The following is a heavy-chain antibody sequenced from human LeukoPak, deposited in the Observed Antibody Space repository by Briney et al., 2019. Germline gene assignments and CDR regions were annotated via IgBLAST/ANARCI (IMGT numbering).Heavy chain of an antibody. J-gene: IGHJ6*03. Sequence: GGSLRLSCAASGFTFSSYDMTWVRQAPGRGLEWVSSIRPSGDNTYYGDSVKGRFTISRDNAKNSLYLQMNSLRAEDTAVYYCARDQLGYCSSTSCYDYYYYYMDVWGKGTTVTVSS. CDR2: IRPSGDNT. CDR1: GFTFSSYD. D-gene: IGHD2-2*01. V-gene: IGHV3-21*01. CDR3: ARDQLGYCSSTSCYDYYYYYMDV.